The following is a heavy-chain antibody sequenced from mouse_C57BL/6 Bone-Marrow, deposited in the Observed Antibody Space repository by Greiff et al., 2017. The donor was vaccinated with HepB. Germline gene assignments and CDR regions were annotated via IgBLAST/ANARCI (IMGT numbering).Heavy chain of an antibody. V-gene: IGHV1-55*01. D-gene: IGHD1-1*01. Sequence: QVQLQQPGAELVKPGASVKMSCKASGYTFTSYWITWVKQRPGQGLEWIGDIYPGSGSTNYNEKFKSKATLTVDTSSSTAYMQLSSLTSEDSAVYYCARALITTVVAPCWGQGTTLTVSS. CDR3: ARALITTVVAPC. CDR2: IYPGSGST. CDR1: GYTFTSYW. J-gene: IGHJ2*01.